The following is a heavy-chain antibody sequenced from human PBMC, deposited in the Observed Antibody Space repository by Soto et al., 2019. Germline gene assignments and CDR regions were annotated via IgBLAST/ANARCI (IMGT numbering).Heavy chain of an antibody. Sequence: ESGGGVVQPGRSLKLSCAASGFPFSSYGMHWVRKAPGKGLEWVAGIWYGGSNKYYANSVKGRFTISRDNSKNPLYLQMNNLRAEDTAVYYCARGGKGYCSSTSCSSLGDYMDVWCKGTTVTVSS. CDR2: IWYGGSNK. D-gene: IGHD2-2*01. CDR3: ARGGKGYCSSTSCSSLGDYMDV. V-gene: IGHV3-33*01. J-gene: IGHJ6*03. CDR1: GFPFSSYG.